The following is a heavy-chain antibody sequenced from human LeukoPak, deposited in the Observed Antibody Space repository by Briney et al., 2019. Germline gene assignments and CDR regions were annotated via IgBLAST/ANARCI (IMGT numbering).Heavy chain of an antibody. CDR1: GFTFSSYR. D-gene: IGHD3-10*01. V-gene: IGHV3-48*01. J-gene: IGHJ6*03. CDR3: ARDYYYGSGTRGYYYMDV. Sequence: GGSLRLSCAASGFTFSSYRMNWVRQAPGKGLEWVSYINNIGGAIYYADSVKGRFTISRDNAKNSLYLQMNSLRADDTAVYYCARDYYYGSGTRGYYYMDVWGKGTTVTVSS. CDR2: INNIGGAI.